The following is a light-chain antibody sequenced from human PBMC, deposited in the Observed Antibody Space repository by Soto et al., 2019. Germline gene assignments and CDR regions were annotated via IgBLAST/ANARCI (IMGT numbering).Light chain of an antibody. J-gene: IGKJ1*01. CDR1: QSVSSN. CDR2: GAS. V-gene: IGKV3-15*01. Sequence: EIVMTQSPATLSVSPGEGATLSCRASQSVSSNLAWYQQKPGQAPRLLIYGASSRATGIPVRFSGSGSGTEFTLTISSLQPDDFATYYCQQYSDYSPRTFAQGTKVDIK. CDR3: QQYSDYSPRT.